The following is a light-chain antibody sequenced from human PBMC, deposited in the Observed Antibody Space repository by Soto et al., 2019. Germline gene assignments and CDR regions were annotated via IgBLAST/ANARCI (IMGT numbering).Light chain of an antibody. J-gene: IGKJ5*01. V-gene: IGKV1-5*01. Sequence: DIQMTQSPSTLSASVGDRVTITCRASQSISSWLAWYQQKPGKAPKLLIYDASSLESGVPSRFSGSGSGTEFTLTISSLQPEDFATYYCQQNYSPPPITFGQGTRLEIK. CDR1: QSISSW. CDR3: QQNYSPPPIT. CDR2: DAS.